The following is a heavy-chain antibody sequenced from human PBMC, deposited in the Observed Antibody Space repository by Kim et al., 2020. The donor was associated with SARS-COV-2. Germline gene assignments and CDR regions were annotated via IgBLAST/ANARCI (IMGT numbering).Heavy chain of an antibody. CDR1: GGSFSGYY. V-gene: IGHV4-34*01. D-gene: IGHD2-15*01. Sequence: SETLSLTCAVYGGSFSGYYWSWIRQPPGKGLEWIGEINHSGSTNYNPSLKSRVTISVDTSKNQFSLKLSPVTAADTAVYFCARVVVVVPATFNWFDPWG. J-gene: IGHJ5*02. CDR2: INHSGST. CDR3: ARVVVVVPATFNWFDP.